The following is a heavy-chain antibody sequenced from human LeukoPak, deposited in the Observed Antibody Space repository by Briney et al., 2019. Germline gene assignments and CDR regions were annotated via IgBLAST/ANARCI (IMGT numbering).Heavy chain of an antibody. J-gene: IGHJ1*01. D-gene: IGHD6-13*01. CDR2: MNPNSGNT. CDR3: ARGRSGVRGYSSSLGYFQH. CDR1: GYTFTSYD. Sequence: GASVKVSCKASGYTFTSYDINWVRQATGQGLEWMGWMNPNSGNTGYAQKFQGRVTMTRNTSISTVYIELSSLRSEDTAVYYCARGRSGVRGYSSSLGYFQHWGQGTLVTVSS. V-gene: IGHV1-8*01.